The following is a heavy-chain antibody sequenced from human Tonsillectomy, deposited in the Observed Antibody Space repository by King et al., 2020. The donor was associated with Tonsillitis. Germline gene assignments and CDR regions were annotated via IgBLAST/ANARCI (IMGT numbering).Heavy chain of an antibody. J-gene: IGHJ4*02. CDR1: GYTFTSYG. D-gene: IGHD4-17*01. CDR3: ARDTPPDRGYDYGDYLIDY. Sequence: QLVQSGAEVKKPGASVKVSCKASGYTFTSYGISWVRQAPGQGLEWMGWISAYNGNTNYAQKLQGRVTMTTDTSTSTAYMELRSLRSDDTAVYYCARDTPPDRGYDYGDYLIDYWGQGTLVTVSS. CDR2: ISAYNGNT. V-gene: IGHV1-18*01.